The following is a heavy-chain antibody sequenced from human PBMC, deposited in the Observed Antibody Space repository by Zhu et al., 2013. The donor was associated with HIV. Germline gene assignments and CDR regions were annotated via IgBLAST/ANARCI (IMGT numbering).Heavy chain of an antibody. J-gene: IGHJ6*02. CDR3: ATDRGYYEGMDV. Sequence: QVQLVQSGAEVKKPGDLSEGLLQGFRIHLTELSMHWVRQAPGKGLEWMGGFDPEDGETIYAQKFQGRVTMTEDTSTDTAYMELSSLRSEDTAVYYCATDRGYYEGMDVWGQGTTVTVSS. V-gene: IGHV1-24*01. CDR2: FDPEDGET. CDR1: IHLTELS. D-gene: IGHD3-22*01.